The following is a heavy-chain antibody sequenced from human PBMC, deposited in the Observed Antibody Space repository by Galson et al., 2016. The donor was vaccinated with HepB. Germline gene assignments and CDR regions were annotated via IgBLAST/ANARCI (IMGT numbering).Heavy chain of an antibody. Sequence: PALVKPTQTLTLTCTFSGFSLRTNGMCVSWIRQPPGKALEWLAVIDWNGNKFYSPSLTTRLTISKDTSKNQVVITLTNMDPVDTATYFCARYLRSHGYYVMDVWGQGTTVTVSS. CDR1: GFSLRTNGMC. CDR2: IDWNGNK. CDR3: ARYLRSHGYYVMDV. J-gene: IGHJ6*02. V-gene: IGHV2-70*01. D-gene: IGHD4-17*01.